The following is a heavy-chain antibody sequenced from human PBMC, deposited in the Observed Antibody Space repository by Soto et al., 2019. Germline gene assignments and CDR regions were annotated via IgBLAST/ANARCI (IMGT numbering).Heavy chain of an antibody. CDR1: GYRLDGAW. CDR2: IKPGGSDL. D-gene: IGHD1-26*01. V-gene: IGHV5-51*01. Sequence: PGESLKISCKGAGYRLDGAWIGWVRQMPGKGLEWMGIIKPGGSDLRYSPSFRGQVTISADAAVNAAFLQWNSLKASDTAMYSCARQLSYICDVWGQGTTVTVSS. J-gene: IGHJ6*02. CDR3: ARQLSYICDV.